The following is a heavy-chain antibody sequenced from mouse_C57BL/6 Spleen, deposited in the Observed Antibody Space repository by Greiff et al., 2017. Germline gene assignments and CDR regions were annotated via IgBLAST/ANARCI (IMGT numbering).Heavy chain of an antibody. CDR1: GYTFTSYW. V-gene: IGHV1-5*01. CDR2: IYPGNSDT. Sequence: VQLQQSGAVLARPGASVKMSCKTSGYTFTSYWMHWVKQRPGQGLEWIGAIYPGNSDTSYNQKFKGKAKLTAVTSASTAYMELSSLTNEDSAVYSCAPTAIVATSVAYWGQGTLVTVSA. CDR3: APTAIVATSVAY. D-gene: IGHD1-1*01. J-gene: IGHJ3*01.